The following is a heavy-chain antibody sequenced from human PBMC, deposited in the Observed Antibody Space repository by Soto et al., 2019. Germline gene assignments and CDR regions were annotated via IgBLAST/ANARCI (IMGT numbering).Heavy chain of an antibody. Sequence: SETLSLTCAVYGGSFSGYYWSWIRQPPGKGLEWIGEINHSGSTNYNPSLKSRVTISVDTSKNQFSLKLSSVTAADTAVYYCARGWKTGYYIDYWGQGTLVTFSS. D-gene: IGHD3-9*01. V-gene: IGHV4-34*01. J-gene: IGHJ4*02. CDR2: INHSGST. CDR1: GGSFSGYY. CDR3: ARGWKTGYYIDY.